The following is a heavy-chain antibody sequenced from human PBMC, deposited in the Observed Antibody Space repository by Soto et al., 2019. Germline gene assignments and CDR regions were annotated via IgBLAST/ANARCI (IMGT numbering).Heavy chain of an antibody. CDR1: GGSISSYY. V-gene: IGHV4-59*08. J-gene: IGHJ4*02. Sequence: SETLSLTCTVSGGSISSYYWTWIRQPPGKGLEWIGYIYYRGSTTYNPSLKSRVTFSVDTSKNQFSLKLSSVTAADTAVYYCARTYYDILTGYYFDYWGQGTLVTVS. CDR2: IYYRGST. D-gene: IGHD3-9*01. CDR3: ARTYYDILTGYYFDY.